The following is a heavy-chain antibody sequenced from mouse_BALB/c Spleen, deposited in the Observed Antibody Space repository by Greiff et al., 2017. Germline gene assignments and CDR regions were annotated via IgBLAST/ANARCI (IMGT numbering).Heavy chain of an antibody. Sequence: EVQRVESGGGLVQPGGSRKLSCAASGFTFSSFGMHWVRQAPEKGLEWVAYISSGSSTIYYADTVKGRFTISRDNPKNTLFLQMTSLRSEDTAMYYCARSGYGYDDAMDYWGQGTSVTVSS. V-gene: IGHV5-17*02. CDR1: GFTFSSFG. CDR2: ISSGSSTI. D-gene: IGHD2-2*01. J-gene: IGHJ4*01. CDR3: ARSGYGYDDAMDY.